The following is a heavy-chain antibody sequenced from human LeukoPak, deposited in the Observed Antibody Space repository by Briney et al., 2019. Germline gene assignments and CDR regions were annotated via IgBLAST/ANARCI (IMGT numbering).Heavy chain of an antibody. V-gene: IGHV1-69*13. CDR2: IIPIFGTA. J-gene: IGHJ4*02. Sequence: ASVKVSCKASGGTFSSYAISWVRQAPGQGLEWMGGIIPIFGTANYAQKFQGRVTITADESTSTAYMELSSLRSEDTAVYYWGGIGYSHGHFDYWGQGTLVTVSS. CDR3: GGIGYSHGHFDY. D-gene: IGHD5-18*01. CDR1: GGTFSSYA.